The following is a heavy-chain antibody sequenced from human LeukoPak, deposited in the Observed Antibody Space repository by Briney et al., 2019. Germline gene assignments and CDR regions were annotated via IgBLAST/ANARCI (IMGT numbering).Heavy chain of an antibody. CDR1: GFTFSSYG. D-gene: IGHD6-13*01. CDR3: AKDIGYSSSVDY. CDR2: ISCDGSNK. V-gene: IGHV3-30*18. Sequence: QPGGSLRLSCAASGFTFSSYGMHWVRQAPGKGLEWVAVISCDGSNKYYADSVKGRFTISRDNSKNTLYLQMNSLRAEDTAVYYCAKDIGYSSSVDYWGQGTLVTVSS. J-gene: IGHJ4*02.